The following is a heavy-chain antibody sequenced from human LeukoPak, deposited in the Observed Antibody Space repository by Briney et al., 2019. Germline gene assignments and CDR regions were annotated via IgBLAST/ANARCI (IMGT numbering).Heavy chain of an antibody. D-gene: IGHD6-13*01. J-gene: IGHJ4*02. CDR3: ARGTSSWRNFDY. V-gene: IGHV4-4*02. CDR1: GGSISNNYW. Sequence: SETLSLTCAVSGGSISNNYWWNWVRQPPGKGLEWIGEIFHSGNTNYNPSLKSRVTISADKSKNQFSLKLSSVTAADTAVYYCARGTSSWRNFDYWGQGTPVTVSS. CDR2: IFHSGNT.